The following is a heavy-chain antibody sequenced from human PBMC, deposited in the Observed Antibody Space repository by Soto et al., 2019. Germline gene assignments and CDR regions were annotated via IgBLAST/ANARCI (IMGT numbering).Heavy chain of an antibody. CDR1: GGTFSSYA. CDR2: IIPIFGTA. J-gene: IGHJ3*02. D-gene: IGHD6-13*01. Sequence: QVQLVQSGAEVKKPGSSVKVSCKASGGTFSSYAISWVRQAPGQGLEWMGGIIPIFGTANYAQKFQGRVTTTADESTSTAYMELRSLSSEDTAVYYCARNPNFSAAGAYGISGQGTMVTVSS. V-gene: IGHV1-69*01. CDR3: ARNPNFSAAGAYGI.